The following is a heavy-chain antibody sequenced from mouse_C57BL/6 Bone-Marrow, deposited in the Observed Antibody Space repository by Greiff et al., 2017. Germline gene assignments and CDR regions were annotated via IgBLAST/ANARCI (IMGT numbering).Heavy chain of an antibody. Sequence: VQLQQPGAELVRPGSSVKLSCKASGYPFTSYWMHWVKQRPIQGLEWIGNIDPSDSETHYNQKFKDKATLTVDKSSSTAYMQLSSLTSEDSAVYDCARSTTVVEDWFAYWGQGTLVTVSA. CDR1: GYPFTSYW. J-gene: IGHJ3*01. V-gene: IGHV1-52*01. CDR3: ARSTTVVEDWFAY. D-gene: IGHD1-1*01. CDR2: IDPSDSET.